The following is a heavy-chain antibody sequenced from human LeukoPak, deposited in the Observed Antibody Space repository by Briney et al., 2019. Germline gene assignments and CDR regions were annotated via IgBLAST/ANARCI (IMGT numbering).Heavy chain of an antibody. V-gene: IGHV3-23*01. Sequence: PGGSLRLSCAASGFTFTNYAMSWVRQAPGKGLEWVSSIIANGGRAYYADSVKGRFTISRDNSKNTLYLQMNSLRAEDTAVCYCAKVPYYYDSSGYIYFDYWGQGTLVTVSS. CDR1: GFTFTNYA. D-gene: IGHD3-22*01. CDR3: AKVPYYYDSSGYIYFDY. CDR2: IIANGGRA. J-gene: IGHJ4*02.